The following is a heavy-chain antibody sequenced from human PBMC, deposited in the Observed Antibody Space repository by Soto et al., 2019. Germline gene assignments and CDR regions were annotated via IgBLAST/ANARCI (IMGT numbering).Heavy chain of an antibody. CDR1: GFTVSSYG. CDR3: TGEVASGY. CDR2: ISRDGGTK. D-gene: IGHD2-8*02. Sequence: QVQLVESGGGVVQPGRSLRLSCAVSGFTVSSYGMHWVRQAPDKGLEWVAVISRDGGTKFYAESVKGRFTISKDNSRNTLFLEMNSLRGDDMAVYYCTGEVASGYWGQGTLVTVSS. J-gene: IGHJ4*02. V-gene: IGHV3-30*03.